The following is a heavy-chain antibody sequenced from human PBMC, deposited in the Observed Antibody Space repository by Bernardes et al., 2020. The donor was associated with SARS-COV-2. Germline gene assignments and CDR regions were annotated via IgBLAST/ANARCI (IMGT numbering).Heavy chain of an antibody. CDR1: GFTFRSYT. Sequence: GGSLRLSCTASGFTFRSYTLTWVRQVPGKGLEWVSSITSSSTYIYYADSVKGRFTISRDNAKNLLYLQMNSLRAEDTAVYYCARIDEVTGRDYWGQGTLVTVSS. CDR3: ARIDEVTGRDY. D-gene: IGHD2-21*02. CDR2: ITSSSTYI. V-gene: IGHV3-21*01. J-gene: IGHJ4*02.